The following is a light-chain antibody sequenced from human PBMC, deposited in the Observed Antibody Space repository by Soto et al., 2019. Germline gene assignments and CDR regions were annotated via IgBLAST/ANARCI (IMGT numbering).Light chain of an antibody. J-gene: IGLJ1*01. CDR3: SSYTSSSTYV. Sequence: QSALTQPASVSGPPGQSIVISCNGSSSDVGSYDLVSWYLQYPGKAPKLMIYEVSNRPSGVSNRFSGSKSGNTASLTISGLQAEDEADYYCSSYTSSSTYVFGTGTKVTVL. CDR1: SSDVGSYDL. CDR2: EVS. V-gene: IGLV2-14*02.